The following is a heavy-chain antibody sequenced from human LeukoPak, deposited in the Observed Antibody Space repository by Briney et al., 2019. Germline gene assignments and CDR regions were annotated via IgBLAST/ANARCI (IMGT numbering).Heavy chain of an antibody. D-gene: IGHD3-10*01. Sequence: GGSLRLSCAVSGFTVSSNYMSWVRQAPGKGLEWVSVIYSGGSTYYADSVKGRFTISRDNSKNTLYLQMNSLRAEDTAVYYCASSGSYSYFDYWGQGTLVTVSS. J-gene: IGHJ4*02. V-gene: IGHV3-66*02. CDR1: GFTVSSNY. CDR2: IYSGGST. CDR3: ASSGSYSYFDY.